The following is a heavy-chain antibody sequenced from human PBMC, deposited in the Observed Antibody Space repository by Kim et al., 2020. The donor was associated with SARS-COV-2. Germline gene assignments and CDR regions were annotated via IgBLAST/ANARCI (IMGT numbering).Heavy chain of an antibody. J-gene: IGHJ4*02. D-gene: IGHD3-10*01. V-gene: IGHV4-59*01. CDR3: ASAFVVRGVIMPDY. Sequence: TPPLKSRVTISVDTSKSQFSLKLSSVTAADTAVYYCASAFVVRGVIMPDYWGQGTLVTVSS.